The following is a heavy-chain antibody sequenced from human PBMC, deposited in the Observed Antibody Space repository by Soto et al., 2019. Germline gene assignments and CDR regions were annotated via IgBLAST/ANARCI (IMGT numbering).Heavy chain of an antibody. D-gene: IGHD3-22*01. CDR1: GGTFSSYA. CDR2: IIPIFGTA. J-gene: IGHJ4*02. CDR3: ARAAITLGIITPTFYFDY. V-gene: IGHV1-69*13. Sequence: GASVKVSCKASGGTFSSYAISWVRQAPGQGLEWMGGIIPIFGTANYAQKFQGRVTITADESTSTAYMELSSLRSGDTAVYYCARAAITLGIITPTFYFDYWGQGTLVTVSS.